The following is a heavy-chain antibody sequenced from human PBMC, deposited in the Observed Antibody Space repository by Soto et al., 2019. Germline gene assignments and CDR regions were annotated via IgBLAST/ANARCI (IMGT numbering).Heavy chain of an antibody. J-gene: IGHJ5*02. D-gene: IGHD6-13*01. CDR3: ARGRGRGISSSWANLRFDP. V-gene: IGHV4-34*01. Sequence: SETLSLTCAVYGGSFSGYYWSWIRQPPGKGLEWIGEINHSGSTNYNPSLKSRVTISVDTSKNQFSLKLSSVTAADTAVYYCARGRGRGISSSWANLRFDPWGQGTLVTVSS. CDR1: GGSFSGYY. CDR2: INHSGST.